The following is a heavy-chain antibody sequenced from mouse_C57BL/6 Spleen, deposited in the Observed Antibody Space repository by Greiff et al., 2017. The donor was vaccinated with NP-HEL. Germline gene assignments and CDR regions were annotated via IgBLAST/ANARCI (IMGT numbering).Heavy chain of an antibody. CDR2: IDPEDGDT. CDR1: GFNIKDYY. D-gene: IGHD1-1*01. J-gene: IGHJ4*01. Sequence: EVQLQQSGAELVRPGASVKLSCTASGFNIKDYYMHWVKQRPEQGLEWIGRIDPEDGDTEYAPKFQGKATMTADTSSNTAYLQLSSLTSEDTAVYYCTTLHPPITTVDLGAMDYWGQGTSVTVSS. V-gene: IGHV14-1*01. CDR3: TTLHPPITTVDLGAMDY.